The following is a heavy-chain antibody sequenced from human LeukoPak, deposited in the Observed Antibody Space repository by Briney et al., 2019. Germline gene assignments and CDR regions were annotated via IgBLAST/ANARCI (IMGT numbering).Heavy chain of an antibody. CDR1: GFNIGTYA. V-gene: IGHV3-23*01. J-gene: IGHJ4*02. CDR3: AKDPQEWLAMYYFDY. CDR2: LSGGGGTA. Sequence: PGGSLRLSCTASGFNIGTYAMSWVRQAPGEGLEWVSALSGGGGTAYYADSVKGRFTISKDNSKNTLYLQMSLLRADDTALYYCAKDPQEWLAMYYFDYWSQGTLVTVSS. D-gene: IGHD6-19*01.